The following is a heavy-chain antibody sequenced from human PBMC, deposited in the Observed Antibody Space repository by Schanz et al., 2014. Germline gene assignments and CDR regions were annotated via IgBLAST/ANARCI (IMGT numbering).Heavy chain of an antibody. CDR3: ARHGGIPYYPMDV. V-gene: IGHV4-31*03. CDR1: GGSISSSTYW. J-gene: IGHJ6*02. CDR2: ISYSGRT. Sequence: QVQLQESGPGLVKPSETLSLTCTVSGGSISSSTYWWGWIRQPPGKGLEWIGYISYSGRTYYSPSLKSRLTMSVDASKNQFSLRLSSVTAADTAVYYCARHGGIPYYPMDVWGQGTTVTVSS. D-gene: IGHD3-16*01.